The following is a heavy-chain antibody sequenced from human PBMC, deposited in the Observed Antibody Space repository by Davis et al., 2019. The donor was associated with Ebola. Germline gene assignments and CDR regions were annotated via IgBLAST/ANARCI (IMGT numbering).Heavy chain of an antibody. V-gene: IGHV4-39*01. CDR3: TTPAPGRTYTSGWYFTN. CDR1: GVSIRGSLDY. J-gene: IGHJ4*01. D-gene: IGHD6-19*01. Sequence: PSETLSLTCSVSGVSIRGSLDYWGWIRQSPGKGLVWIGNVYHSGTTYYNPSLNSRVTLSVDTSKNQFSLKLTSLTASDTAIYYCTTPAPGRTYTSGWYFTNWGRGMSVTVSS. CDR2: VYHSGTT.